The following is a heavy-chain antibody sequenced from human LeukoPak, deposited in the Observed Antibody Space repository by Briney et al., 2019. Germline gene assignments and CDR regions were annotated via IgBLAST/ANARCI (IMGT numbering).Heavy chain of an antibody. Sequence: GGSLRLSCAASGFTFSSHWMHWVRQAPGKGLVWVSRSNSDGSTTSYGDSVKGRFTISRGNAKNTLYLQMNSLRDEDTAVYYCSRGPGVPGRFFVGDQWGQGTLVTVSS. CDR3: SRGPGVPGRFFVGDQ. D-gene: IGHD3-10*01. CDR1: GFTFSSHW. CDR2: SNSDGSTT. J-gene: IGHJ4*02. V-gene: IGHV3-74*01.